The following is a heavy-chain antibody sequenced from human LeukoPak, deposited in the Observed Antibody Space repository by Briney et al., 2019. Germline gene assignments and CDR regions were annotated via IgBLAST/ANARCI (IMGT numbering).Heavy chain of an antibody. V-gene: IGHV3-9*01. D-gene: IGHD6-6*01. Sequence: GGSLRLSCAASGLTFSSHWMHWVRQTPGKGLEWVSGISWNSGNIEYADSVKGRFTISRDNAKQSLFLQMNSLRAEDTALYYCAKDPYYSSSSPFFDYWGQGTLVTVSS. CDR2: ISWNSGNI. J-gene: IGHJ4*02. CDR1: GLTFSSHW. CDR3: AKDPYYSSSSPFFDY.